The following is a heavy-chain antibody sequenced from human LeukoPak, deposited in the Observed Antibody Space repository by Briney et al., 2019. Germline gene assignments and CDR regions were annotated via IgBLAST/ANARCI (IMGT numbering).Heavy chain of an antibody. J-gene: IGHJ4*02. V-gene: IGHV3-30*04. D-gene: IGHD7-27*01. CDR2: ISYDGSNK. Sequence: GGSLRLSCAASGFTFSSYAMHWVRQAPGKGLEWVAVISYDGSNKYYADSVKGRFTISRDNSKNTLYLQMNSLRAEDTAVYYCARDQTGDHDSRGFDYWGQGTLVTVSS. CDR1: GFTFSSYA. CDR3: ARDQTGDHDSRGFDY.